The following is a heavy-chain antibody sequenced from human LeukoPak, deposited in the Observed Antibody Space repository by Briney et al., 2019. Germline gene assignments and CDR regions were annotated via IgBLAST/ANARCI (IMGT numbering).Heavy chain of an antibody. V-gene: IGHV1-18*01. CDR1: GYTFTSYG. D-gene: IGHD4-23*01. CDR2: ISAYNGNT. CDR3: ARDDATMVVTPGWFDP. J-gene: IGHJ5*02. Sequence: ASVKVSCKASGYTFTSYGISWVRQAPGQGLEWMGWISAYNGNTNYAQKLQGRVTMTTDTSTSTPYMELRSLRSDDTAVYYCARDDATMVVTPGWFDPWGQGTLVTVSS.